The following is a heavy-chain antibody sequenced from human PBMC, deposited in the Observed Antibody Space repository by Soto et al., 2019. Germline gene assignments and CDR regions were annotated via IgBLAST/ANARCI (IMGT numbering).Heavy chain of an antibody. CDR3: AKEMYPRPVLHSSSPWGDY. V-gene: IGHV3-30*18. D-gene: IGHD6-6*01. CDR1: GFTFSDYG. CDR2: MSYAGTYK. J-gene: IGHJ4*02. Sequence: QVQLVESGGGVVQPGRSLRLSCAVSGFTFSDYGMHWVRQAPGKGLEWVAVMSYAGTYKYYADSVKGRFTISRDLSGNTLFLQMNSLRLEDTAVYFCAKEMYPRPVLHSSSPWGDYWGQGTLVTVSS.